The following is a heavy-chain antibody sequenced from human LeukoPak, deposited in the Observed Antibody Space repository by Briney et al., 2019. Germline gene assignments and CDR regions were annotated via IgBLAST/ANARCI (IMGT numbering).Heavy chain of an antibody. CDR1: GGSISSGGYY. V-gene: IGHV4-31*03. CDR2: IYYSGST. CDR3: ATSDSSTWYNFDY. J-gene: IGHJ4*02. D-gene: IGHD6-13*01. Sequence: SETLSLTCTVSGGSISSGGYYWNWIRQLPGKGLEWIGYIYYSGSTYYNPSLKSRVTMSVDTSKNQFSLRLSSVTAADTAVYYCATSDSSTWYNFDYWGQGTLVTVSS.